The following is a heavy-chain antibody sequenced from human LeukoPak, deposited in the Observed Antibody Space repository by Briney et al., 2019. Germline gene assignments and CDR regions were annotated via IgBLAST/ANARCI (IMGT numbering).Heavy chain of an antibody. CDR2: IYYSGST. CDR3: AGVGYGDYSAFDI. V-gene: IGHV4-59*01. CDR1: GGSISSYY. Sequence: PSETLSLTCTVSGGSISSYYWSWIRQPPGKGLEWIGYIYYSGSTNYNPSLKSRVTISVDTSKNQFSLKLSSVTAADTAVYYCAGVGYGDYSAFDIWGQGTMVTVSS. J-gene: IGHJ3*02. D-gene: IGHD4-17*01.